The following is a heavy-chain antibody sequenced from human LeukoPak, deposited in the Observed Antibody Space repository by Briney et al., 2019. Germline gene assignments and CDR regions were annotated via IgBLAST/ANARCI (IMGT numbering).Heavy chain of an antibody. V-gene: IGHV3-23*01. CDR2: ISGSGGST. Sequence: PGGSLRLSCAASGFTFSSYAMSWVRQAPGKGLEWVSAISGSGGSTYYADSVKGRFTISRDNSKNTLYLQMNSPRAEDTAVYYCASIVVVPAAIAGSAFDIWGQGTMVTVSS. J-gene: IGHJ3*02. CDR1: GFTFSSYA. D-gene: IGHD2-2*01. CDR3: ASIVVVPAAIAGSAFDI.